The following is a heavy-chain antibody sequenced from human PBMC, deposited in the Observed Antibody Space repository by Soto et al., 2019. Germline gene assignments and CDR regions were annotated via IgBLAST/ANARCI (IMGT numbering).Heavy chain of an antibody. V-gene: IGHV4-31*03. CDR3: ARSPYHYGSGSYFDY. CDR2: IYYSGST. Sequence: QVQLQESGPGLVKPSQTLSLTCTVSGGSISSGGYYWSWIRQHPGKGLEWIGYIYYSGSTYYTPSLKSGLTVSVDTSKNQFSLKLSSVTAADTAVYHCARSPYHYGSGSYFDYWGQGTLVTVSS. D-gene: IGHD3-10*01. J-gene: IGHJ4*02. CDR1: GGSISSGGYY.